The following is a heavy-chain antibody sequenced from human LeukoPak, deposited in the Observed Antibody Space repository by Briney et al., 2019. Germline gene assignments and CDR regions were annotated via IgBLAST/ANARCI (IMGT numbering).Heavy chain of an antibody. J-gene: IGHJ4*02. Sequence: SETLSLTCTVSGGSISSYYWSWIRQPPGKGLEWIGYIYFSGSTYYNPSLKSRVTISVDTSKNQFSLKLSSVTAADTAVYYCARLTDFWSGSTGRSFDYWGQGTLVTVSS. D-gene: IGHD3-3*01. V-gene: IGHV4-59*08. CDR2: IYFSGST. CDR1: GGSISSYY. CDR3: ARLTDFWSGSTGRSFDY.